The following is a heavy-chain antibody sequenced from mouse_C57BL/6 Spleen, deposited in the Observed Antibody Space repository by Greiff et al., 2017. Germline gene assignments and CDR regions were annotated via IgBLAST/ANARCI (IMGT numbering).Heavy chain of an antibody. Sequence: QVQLQQSGAELARPGASVKLSCKASGYTFTSYGISWVKQRTGQGLEWIGEIYPRSGNTYYNEKFKGKATLTADKSSSTAYMEPRSMTSEDSAVYFCARGGGNYGFDYWGQGTTLTVSS. CDR1: GYTFTSYG. D-gene: IGHD2-1*01. J-gene: IGHJ2*01. V-gene: IGHV1-81*01. CDR3: ARGGGNYGFDY. CDR2: IYPRSGNT.